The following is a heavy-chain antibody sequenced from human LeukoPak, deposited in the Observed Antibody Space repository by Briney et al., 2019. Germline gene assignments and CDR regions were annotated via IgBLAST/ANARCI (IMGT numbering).Heavy chain of an antibody. CDR2: IYSGGST. V-gene: IGHV3-53*01. CDR3: ARDHYFDY. Sequence: GGSLRLSCAASGFTVSSNSMSWVRQAPGKGPEWVSIIYSGGSTYYADSVRGRFTISRDNSKNTLYLQMSSLTAEDTAVYYCARDHYFDYWGQGTLVTVSS. J-gene: IGHJ4*02. CDR1: GFTVSSNS.